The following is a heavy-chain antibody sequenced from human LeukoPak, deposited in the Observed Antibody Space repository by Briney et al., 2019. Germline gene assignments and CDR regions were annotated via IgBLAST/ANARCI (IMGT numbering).Heavy chain of an antibody. Sequence: GRSLRLSCVASDFGFNSYIMQWVRQAPGRGLEWVAVISSDGNNKYYADSVRGRFTISRDNSKNTLYLQMNSLRVEDTAVYYCARALAYYGSVEGGQILFDYWGQGTLVTVSS. CDR3: ARALAYYGSVEGGQILFDY. CDR2: ISSDGNNK. CDR1: DFGFNSYI. J-gene: IGHJ4*02. V-gene: IGHV3-30-3*01. D-gene: IGHD3-10*01.